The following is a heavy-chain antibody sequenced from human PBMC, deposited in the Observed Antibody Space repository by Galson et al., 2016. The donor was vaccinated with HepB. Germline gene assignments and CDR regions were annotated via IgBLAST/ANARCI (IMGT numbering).Heavy chain of an antibody. CDR1: GYTFDSYW. CDR2: IYPDDSES. J-gene: IGHJ3*02. CDR3: ARHKKGYGATHDAFAI. D-gene: IGHD5-18*01. V-gene: IGHV5-51*01. Sequence: QSGAEVKKPGESLRISCKGSGYTFDSYWIGWVRQLPGKGLEWMGIIYPDDSESKYSPDLEGQVTMSVDKSVSTAYLQWSSLKASDTAMYYCARHKKGYGATHDAFAILGRGTVVTVSS.